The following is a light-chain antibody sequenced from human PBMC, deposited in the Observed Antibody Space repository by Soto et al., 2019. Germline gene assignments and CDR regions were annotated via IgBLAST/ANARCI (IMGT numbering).Light chain of an antibody. J-gene: IGKJ5*01. CDR3: QQADICPIT. V-gene: IGKV1D-12*01. CDR2: AAS. Sequence: DIQMTQSPSSVSASVGDRVTISCQASQGISRSLAWYQQKPGKAPKLLIYAASSLQSGVPSRFSGSGFGTDFTLTISSLQPEDSAIYYCQQADICPITFGQGTRLEIK. CDR1: QGISRS.